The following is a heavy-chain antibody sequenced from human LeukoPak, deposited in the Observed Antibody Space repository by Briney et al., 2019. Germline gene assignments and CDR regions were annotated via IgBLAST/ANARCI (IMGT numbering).Heavy chain of an antibody. CDR2: IGTAGNT. CDR1: GFTFSTYD. CDR3: VREIVRRRYFDY. D-gene: IGHD3-16*02. Sequence: GGSLRLSCAASGFTFSTYDIHWVRQTPGTGLEWVSAIGTAGNTYYLEYVKGRFSISRENAKNSLYLQMNSLRDGDTAVYYCVREIVRRRYFDYWGQGALVTVSS. J-gene: IGHJ4*02. V-gene: IGHV3-13*01.